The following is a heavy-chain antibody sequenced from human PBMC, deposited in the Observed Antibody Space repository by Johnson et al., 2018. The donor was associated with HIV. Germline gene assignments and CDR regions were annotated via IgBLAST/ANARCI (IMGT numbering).Heavy chain of an antibody. CDR2: IRYDGSKK. D-gene: IGHD6-25*01. Sequence: QVQLVESGGGVVQPGGSLRLSCAASGFTFSSYGMHWVRQAPGKGLEWVAFIRYDGSKKYYADSVKGGFTISRDNSKNTLYLQMNSLKTEDTAVYYCTTLRLLDIWGQGTMVTVSS. J-gene: IGHJ3*02. V-gene: IGHV3-30*02. CDR1: GFTFSSYG. CDR3: TTLRLLDI.